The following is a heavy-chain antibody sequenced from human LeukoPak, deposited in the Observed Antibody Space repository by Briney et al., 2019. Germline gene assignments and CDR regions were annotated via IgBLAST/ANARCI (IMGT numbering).Heavy chain of an antibody. CDR1: GFTFSTYA. V-gene: IGHV3-23*01. CDR2: VSESGGST. J-gene: IGHJ5*02. Sequence: PGGSLRLSCVASGFTFSTYAMGWVRQVPGKGLEWVSSVSESGGSTYYADSVKGRFTISRDNAKNTLNLQMNSLRAEDTADNWFDPWGQGTLVTVSS. CDR3: DP.